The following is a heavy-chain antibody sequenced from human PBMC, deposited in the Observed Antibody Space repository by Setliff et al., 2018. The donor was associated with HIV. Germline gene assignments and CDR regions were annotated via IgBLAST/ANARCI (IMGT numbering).Heavy chain of an antibody. J-gene: IGHJ3*02. CDR3: ARVWDYDILTGYPFDAFDI. D-gene: IGHD3-9*01. Sequence: GASVKVSCKASGYTFTSYAMNWVRQAPGQGLEWMGWINTNTGNPTYAQGFTGRFVFSLDTSVSTAYLQISSLKAEDTAVYYCARVWDYDILTGYPFDAFDIWGQGTMVTVSS. V-gene: IGHV7-4-1*02. CDR1: GYTFTSYA. CDR2: INTNTGNP.